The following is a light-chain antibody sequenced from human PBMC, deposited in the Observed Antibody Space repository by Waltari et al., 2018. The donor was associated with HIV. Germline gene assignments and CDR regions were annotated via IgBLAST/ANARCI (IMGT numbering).Light chain of an antibody. V-gene: IGLV2-23*02. Sequence: QSALTQPASVSESRGQSITISCTGNNTDDRSSNRVSGYQHHPGKAPKPIIFEVNKRPSGVSNRFSGSKSVNTASLTISWLQAADEADYYCCSYASSGTFVVFGVGTNLTVL. CDR1: NTDDRSSNR. J-gene: IGLJ2*01. CDR2: EVN. CDR3: CSYASSGTFVV.